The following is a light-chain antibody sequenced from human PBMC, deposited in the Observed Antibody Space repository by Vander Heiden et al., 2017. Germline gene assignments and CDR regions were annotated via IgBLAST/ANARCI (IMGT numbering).Light chain of an antibody. Sequence: DIQMTQSPSSLSASVGDRVTITCQASQDISNYLNWYQQKPGKAPKLLIYDASNLETGVTSRFSGSGSGTDFTFTISSLQPEDIATYDCQCGLTFGGGTKVEIK. CDR3: QCGLT. V-gene: IGKV1-33*01. CDR1: QDISNY. J-gene: IGKJ4*01. CDR2: DAS.